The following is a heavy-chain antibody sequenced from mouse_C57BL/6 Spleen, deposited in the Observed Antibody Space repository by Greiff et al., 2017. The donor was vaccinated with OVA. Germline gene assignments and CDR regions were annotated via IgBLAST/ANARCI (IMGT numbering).Heavy chain of an antibody. D-gene: IGHD2-4*01. V-gene: IGHV1-18*01. CDR3: ARNDDYDASYYFDY. Sequence: VQLKQSGPELVKPGASVKIPCKASGYTFTDYNMDWVKQSHGKSLEWIGDINPNNGGTIYNQKFKGKATLTVDKSSSTAYMELRSLTSEDTAVYYCARNDDYDASYYFDYWGQGTTLTVSS. J-gene: IGHJ2*01. CDR1: GYTFTDYN. CDR2: INPNNGGT.